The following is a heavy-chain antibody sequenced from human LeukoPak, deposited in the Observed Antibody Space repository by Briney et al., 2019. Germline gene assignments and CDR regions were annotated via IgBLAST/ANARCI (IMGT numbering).Heavy chain of an antibody. V-gene: IGHV3-23*01. CDR2: ITGTGENT. CDR3: AKIGGYFDY. Sequence: PGGSLRLSCAVSGVYWMSWVRQAPGKGLEWVSAITGTGENTYYADFVKGRFTISRDNSNNTLYLQMNSLRAEDTAVYYCAKIGGYFDYWGQGTLVTVSS. CDR1: GVYW. J-gene: IGHJ4*02. D-gene: IGHD3-10*01.